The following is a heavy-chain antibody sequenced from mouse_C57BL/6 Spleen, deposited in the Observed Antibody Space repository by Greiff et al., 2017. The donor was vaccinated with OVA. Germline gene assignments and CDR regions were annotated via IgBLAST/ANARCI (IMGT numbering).Heavy chain of an antibody. CDR1: GYTFTSYW. CDR2: IYPGSGST. D-gene: IGHD2-4*01. V-gene: IGHV1-55*01. J-gene: IGHJ3*01. Sequence: QVQLQQPGAELVKPGASVKMSCKASGYTFTSYWITWVKQRPGQGLEWIGDIYPGSGSTNYNEKFKSKATLTVDTSSSPAYMQLSSLTSEDSAVYYCARGDYDVGGFAYWGQGTLVTVSA. CDR3: ARGDYDVGGFAY.